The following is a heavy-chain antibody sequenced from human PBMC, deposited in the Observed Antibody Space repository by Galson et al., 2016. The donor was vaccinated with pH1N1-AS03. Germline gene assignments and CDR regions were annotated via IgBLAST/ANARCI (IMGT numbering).Heavy chain of an antibody. J-gene: IGHJ3*02. Sequence: SVKVSCKASGGTFNTYAISWVRQAPGQGLEWMGRIIPMFNIPDYAQKFQVRVTITADKSTNTAYMELTNLRSDDTALYYCAKGYSATPSGTFDIWGQGTMVTVSS. CDR2: IIPMFNIP. CDR1: GGTFNTYA. V-gene: IGHV1-69*04. D-gene: IGHD2-15*01. CDR3: AKGYSATPSGTFDI.